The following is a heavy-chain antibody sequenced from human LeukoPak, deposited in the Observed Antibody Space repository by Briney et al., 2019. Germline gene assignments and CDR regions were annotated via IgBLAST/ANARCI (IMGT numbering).Heavy chain of an antibody. V-gene: IGHV3-53*01. CDR2: TYSGGTT. CDR3: AKEWRLGYCSTTSCAFAH. D-gene: IGHD2-2*01. CDR1: GFSVSDNY. J-gene: IGHJ4*02. Sequence: QAGGSLRLSCAGSGFSVSDNYMTWVRQAPGKGPEWVSVTYSGGTTYYADSVEGRFTISRDSAKNTLYLQMNSLRTEDTSVYYCAKEWRLGYCSTTSCAFAHWGRGTLVTVSS.